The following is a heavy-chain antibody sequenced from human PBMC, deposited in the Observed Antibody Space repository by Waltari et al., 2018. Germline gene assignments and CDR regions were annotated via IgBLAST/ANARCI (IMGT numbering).Heavy chain of an antibody. J-gene: IGHJ4*02. Sequence: EVQLLESGGGLVQPGGSLRLSCAASGFTFRSYSMSWVRQAPGKGLEWVSSISSIGAGTYFADSVKGRFTISRDNSQNTLYLQIISLRVEDTAIYYCVKDRPDWPIDFWCQGTRVTVSS. V-gene: IGHV3-23*01. D-gene: IGHD3-9*01. CDR3: VKDRPDWPIDF. CDR2: ISSIGAGT. CDR1: GFTFRSYS.